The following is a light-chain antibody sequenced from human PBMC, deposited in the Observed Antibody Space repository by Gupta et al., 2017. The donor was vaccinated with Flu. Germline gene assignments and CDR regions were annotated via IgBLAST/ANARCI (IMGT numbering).Light chain of an antibody. CDR1: QSISSW. CDR2: KAS. J-gene: IGKJ1*01. Sequence: DIQMTQSPSTLSASVGDRVTITCRASQSISSWVAWYQQKPGKAPKLLIYKASSLESGVPSRFSGSGSGTEFTLTISSLQPDDLATYYCQQDNSKSGTFGQGTKVEIK. CDR3: QQDNSKSGT. V-gene: IGKV1-5*03.